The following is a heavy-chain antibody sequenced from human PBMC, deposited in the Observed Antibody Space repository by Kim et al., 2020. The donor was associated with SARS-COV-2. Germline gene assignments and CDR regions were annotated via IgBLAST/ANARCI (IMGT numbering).Heavy chain of an antibody. CDR2: ISGDGGST. V-gene: IGHV3-43*02. Sequence: GGSLRLSCAASGFTFDDYAMHWVRQAPGKGLEWVSLISGDGGSTYYADSVKGRFTISRDNSKNSLYLQMNSLRTEDTALYYCAKENQAPLYYDFWSGYYILGAKDNWFDPWGQGTLVTVSS. D-gene: IGHD3-3*01. J-gene: IGHJ5*02. CDR3: AKENQAPLYYDFWSGYYILGAKDNWFDP. CDR1: GFTFDDYA.